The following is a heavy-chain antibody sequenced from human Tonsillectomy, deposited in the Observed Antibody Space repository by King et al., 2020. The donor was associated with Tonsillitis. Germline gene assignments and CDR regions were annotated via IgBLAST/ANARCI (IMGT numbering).Heavy chain of an antibody. Sequence: QLQESGPGLVKPSQTLSLTCTVSGGSISRGDYYWSWIRQSPGKGLEWIGYIYYSGCTYYNPSLKSRVTISVDTSKNQFSLKLISVTAADTAVYYCASSMTSVTTGSLDYWGQGTLVTVSS. CDR3: ASSMTSVTTGSLDY. CDR2: IYYSGCT. CDR1: GGSISRGDYY. V-gene: IGHV4-30-4*01. J-gene: IGHJ4*02. D-gene: IGHD4-17*01.